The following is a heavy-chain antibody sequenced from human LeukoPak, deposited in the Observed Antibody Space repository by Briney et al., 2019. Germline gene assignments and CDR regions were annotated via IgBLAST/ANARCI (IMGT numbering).Heavy chain of an antibody. V-gene: IGHV3-23*01. CDR3: AKYSSGSYYNRLL. CDR1: GFTFSSYA. CDR2: ISVSGENT. Sequence: GGSLRLSCAASGFTFSSYAMTWVRQAPGKGLQWVSTISVSGENTYYADSVKGRFTISRDISKSTLYLQMNSLRDGDTAIYYCAKYSSGSYYNRLLWGQGTKVTVSS. J-gene: IGHJ4*02. D-gene: IGHD3-10*01.